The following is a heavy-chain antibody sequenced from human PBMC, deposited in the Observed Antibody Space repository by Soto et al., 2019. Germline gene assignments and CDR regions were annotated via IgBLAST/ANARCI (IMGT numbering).Heavy chain of an antibody. CDR3: AKDKATIETYYYYGMDV. Sequence: GGSLRLSCAASGFTFSSYAMSWVRQAPGKGLEWVSAISGSGGSTYYADSVKGRLTISRDNSKNTLYLQMNSLRAEDTAVYYCAKDKATIETYYYYGMDVWGQGTTVTVSS. V-gene: IGHV3-23*01. D-gene: IGHD5-12*01. J-gene: IGHJ6*02. CDR2: ISGSGGST. CDR1: GFTFSSYA.